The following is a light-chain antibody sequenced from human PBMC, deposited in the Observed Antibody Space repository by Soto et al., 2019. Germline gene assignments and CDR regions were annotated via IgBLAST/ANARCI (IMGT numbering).Light chain of an antibody. CDR1: SSDIGAYNF. J-gene: IGLJ1*01. CDR3: SSYAGRTSLV. Sequence: QSALTQPPSASGSPGQSVTISCTGTSSDIGAYNFVSWYQQHPGKAPKLMIYEVSKRPSGVPDRFSGSKSGDTASLTVSGLQSEDEADYFCSSYAGRTSLVFGSGTKLTVL. CDR2: EVS. V-gene: IGLV2-8*01.